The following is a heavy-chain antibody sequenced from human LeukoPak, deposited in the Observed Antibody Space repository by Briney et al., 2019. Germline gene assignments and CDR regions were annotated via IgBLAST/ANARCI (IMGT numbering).Heavy chain of an antibody. V-gene: IGHV3-23*01. CDR2: ISGSGGST. D-gene: IGHD6-13*01. Sequence: PGGSLRLSCVASGFTFSSYAMSWIRQAPGKGLEWVSAISGSGGSTYYADSVKGRFTISRDNSKNTLYLQMNTLRDEDTAVYYGAKEGYSSSWYPHWGQATLVTV. CDR3: AKEGYSSSWYPH. J-gene: IGHJ4*02. CDR1: GFTFSSYA.